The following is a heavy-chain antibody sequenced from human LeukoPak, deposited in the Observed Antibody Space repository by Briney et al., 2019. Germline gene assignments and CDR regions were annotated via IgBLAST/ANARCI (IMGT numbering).Heavy chain of an antibody. J-gene: IGHJ4*02. D-gene: IGHD1-26*01. CDR3: ARENSGSYYQFDC. CDR2: ISGSDST. CDR1: GFTFSRYA. V-gene: IGHV3-23*01. Sequence: GGSLRLSCAASGFTFSRYAMSWVRQAPGKGLEWVSAISGSDSTYYADSVKGRFTISRDNAKNSLYLQMNSLRPEDTAVYYCARENSGSYYQFDCWGQGTLVTVSS.